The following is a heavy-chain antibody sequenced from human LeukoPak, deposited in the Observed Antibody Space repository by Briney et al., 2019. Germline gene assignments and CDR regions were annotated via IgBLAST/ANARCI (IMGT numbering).Heavy chain of an antibody. V-gene: IGHV3-33*01. CDR2: MWNDGITG. D-gene: IGHD6-19*01. Sequence: GGSLRLSCVGSGFNFRDSGMHWVRQAPGKGLEWVAVMWNDGITGKYADSVRGRFRVSRDNSKNTVYLQMDGLRPDDTSVYYCARDGSGWSSDYWGQGTLVTVSS. CDR3: ARDGSGWSSDY. J-gene: IGHJ4*02. CDR1: GFNFRDSG.